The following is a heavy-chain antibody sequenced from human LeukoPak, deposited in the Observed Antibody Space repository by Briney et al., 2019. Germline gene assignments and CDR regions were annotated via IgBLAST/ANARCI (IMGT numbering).Heavy chain of an antibody. V-gene: IGHV4-59*08. J-gene: IGHJ4*02. D-gene: IGHD3-16*01. Sequence: SETLSLTCTVSGVSISSYYWSWIRQPPGKGLEWIGYIYCSGSTNYNPSLKSRVTISVDTSKNQFSLKLSSVTAADTALYYCARHDLDWGSFGHWGQGTLVTVSS. CDR2: IYCSGST. CDR3: ARHDLDWGSFGH. CDR1: GVSISSYY.